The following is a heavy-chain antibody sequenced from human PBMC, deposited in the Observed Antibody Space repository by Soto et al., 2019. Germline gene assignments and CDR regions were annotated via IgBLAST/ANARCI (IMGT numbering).Heavy chain of an antibody. CDR1: CGSISSSSHY. Sequence: SETLSLTCTVSCGSISSSSHYWVWIRQPPGKGLEWIGSLSYSGSTYYNTSLMSRVTVSVETSKNQFSLNLSSVTAADTAVYYCARLLLDIVVISTAILPFDYWGQGTLVTVSS. J-gene: IGHJ4*02. CDR3: ARLLLDIVVISTAILPFDY. V-gene: IGHV4-39*01. D-gene: IGHD2-2*02. CDR2: LSYSGST.